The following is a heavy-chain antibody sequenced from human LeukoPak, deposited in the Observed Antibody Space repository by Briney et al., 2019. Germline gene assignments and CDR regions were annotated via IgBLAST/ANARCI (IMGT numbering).Heavy chain of an antibody. CDR1: GGSISSSTYY. D-gene: IGHD3-22*01. CDR3: ARVSRGYYDSSGYYYLGVDY. V-gene: IGHV4-39*01. J-gene: IGHJ4*02. CDR2: LYYSGST. Sequence: SETLSLTCTVSGGSISSSTYYWGWIRQPPGKGLEWIGSLYYSGSTYYNPSLKSRVTISVDTSKKQFSLKLSSVTAADTAVYYCARVSRGYYDSSGYYYLGVDYWGQGTLVTVSS.